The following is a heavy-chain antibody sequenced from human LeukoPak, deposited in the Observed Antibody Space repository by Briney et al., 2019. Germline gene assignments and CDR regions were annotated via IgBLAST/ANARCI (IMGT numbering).Heavy chain of an antibody. Sequence: PGGSLRLSCAASGFTFSTSGMNWVRQAPGKGLQWVAYISSRSESKYYAASVKGRFTISRDNARNSLYLQMNSLRDDDTAVYYCGRVWQLGVWGQGTAVTVSS. D-gene: IGHD3-10*01. CDR3: GRVWQLGV. CDR1: GFTFSTSG. V-gene: IGHV3-48*02. CDR2: ISSRSESK. J-gene: IGHJ6*02.